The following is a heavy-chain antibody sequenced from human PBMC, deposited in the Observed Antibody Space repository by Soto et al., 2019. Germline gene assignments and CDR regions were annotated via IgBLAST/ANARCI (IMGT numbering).Heavy chain of an antibody. CDR1: GGSISSYY. J-gene: IGHJ6*02. V-gene: IGHV4-59*01. CDR3: ERGILYYGMDV. Sequence: PLETLSLTCTVSGGSISSYYWSWIRQPPGKGLEWIGYIYYSGSTNYNPSLKSRVTISVDTSKNQFSLKLSSVTAADTAVYCCERGILYYGMDVWGQGNTVTVSS. D-gene: IGHD3-10*01. CDR2: IYYSGST.